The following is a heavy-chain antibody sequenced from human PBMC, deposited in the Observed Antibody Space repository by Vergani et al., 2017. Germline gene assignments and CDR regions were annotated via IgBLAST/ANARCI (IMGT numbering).Heavy chain of an antibody. CDR1: GASIRSSNYY. CDR3: ARHSTVEWLVKLGWIDP. CDR2: IYYSGRT. Sequence: QLQLQESGPGLVKPSATLSLTCSVPGASIRSSNYYLGWIRQPPGKGLEWISSIYYSGRTYYNPSLKSRVTISVDTSKNQFSLKLSSVTAADTAVYFCARHSTVEWLVKLGWIDPWGQGILVTVSS. J-gene: IGHJ5*02. V-gene: IGHV4-39*01. D-gene: IGHD6-19*01.